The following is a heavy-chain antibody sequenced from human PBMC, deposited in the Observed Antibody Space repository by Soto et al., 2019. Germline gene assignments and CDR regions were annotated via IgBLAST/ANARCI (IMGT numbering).Heavy chain of an antibody. CDR2: IRSRSNYYAT. CDR3: AASGNAKFVDY. J-gene: IGHJ4*02. D-gene: IGHD5-12*01. V-gene: IGHV3-73*02. Sequence: EVQLVESGGGLVQPGGSLKLSCAGSGFIFSGSALHWVRQASGKGLESVGRIRSRSNYYATTYAASVKGRFNISRDESKSTAYLQMNSLSTDDTAVYYCAASGNAKFVDYWGQGILVIVSP. CDR1: GFIFSGSA.